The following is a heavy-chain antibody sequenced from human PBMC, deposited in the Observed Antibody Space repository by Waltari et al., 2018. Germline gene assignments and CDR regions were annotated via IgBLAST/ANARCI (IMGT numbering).Heavy chain of an antibody. D-gene: IGHD1-1*01. CDR1: GFTCSSYA. CDR3: AKDTTGTTYYFDY. Sequence: EVQLLESGGGLVQRGGSLRLSCAASGFTCSSYAMSWVRQAPGKGLEWVSAISGSGGSTYYADSVKGRFTISRDNSKNTLYLQMNSLRAEDTAVYYCAKDTTGTTYYFDYWGQGTLVTVSS. V-gene: IGHV3-23*01. CDR2: ISGSGGST. J-gene: IGHJ4*02.